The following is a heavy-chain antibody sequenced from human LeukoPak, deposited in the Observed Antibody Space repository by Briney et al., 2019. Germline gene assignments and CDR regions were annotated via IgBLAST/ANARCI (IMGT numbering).Heavy chain of an antibody. D-gene: IGHD2-21*01. Sequence: SETLSLTCTVSGGSISSSSYYWDWIRQPPGKGLEWIGSIFYSGPSYHNPSLRSRVTISIDTSKNHLSLRLSSVTAADTAVYYCARHSVVSGSTYGYWGQGTLVTVSS. J-gene: IGHJ4*02. CDR2: IFYSGPS. CDR1: GGSISSSSYY. CDR3: ARHSVVSGSTYGY. V-gene: IGHV4-39*01.